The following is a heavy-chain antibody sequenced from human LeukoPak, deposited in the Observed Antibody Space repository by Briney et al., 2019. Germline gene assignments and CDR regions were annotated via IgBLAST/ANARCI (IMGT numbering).Heavy chain of an antibody. J-gene: IGHJ6*02. V-gene: IGHV3-23*01. CDR3: AKRYDFWSGDYGMDV. CDR1: GFTFSSCA. Sequence: GGSLRLSCTASGFTFSSCAMSWVRQPPGKGLEWVSAIINSGGSTYYADSVKGRFTISRDNSRNTLYLQMNSLRAEDTAVYYCAKRYDFWSGDYGMDVWGQGTTVTVSS. D-gene: IGHD3-3*01. CDR2: IINSGGST.